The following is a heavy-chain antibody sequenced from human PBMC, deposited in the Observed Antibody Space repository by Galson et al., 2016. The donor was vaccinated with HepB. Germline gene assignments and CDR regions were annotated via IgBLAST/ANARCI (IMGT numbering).Heavy chain of an antibody. CDR3: ARESCQGYCLYHYYGMDV. Sequence: SLRLSCAASGFTFSTYTMNWVRQAPGKGLEWVSSLSSSSSYIYYVDSVKGRFTFSSDNAKMSLSLQMNSLRAEDTAVYYCARESCQGYCLYHYYGMDVWGQGTTVTVSS. CDR2: LSSSSSYI. V-gene: IGHV3-21*01. J-gene: IGHJ6*02. CDR1: GFTFSTYT. D-gene: IGHD2-15*01.